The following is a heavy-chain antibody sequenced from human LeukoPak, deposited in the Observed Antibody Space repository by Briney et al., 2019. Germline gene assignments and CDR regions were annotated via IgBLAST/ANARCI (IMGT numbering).Heavy chain of an antibody. CDR2: VNYGGPT. J-gene: IGHJ4*02. CDR1: GGSIGSSSYY. Sequence: SETLSLTCTVSGGSIGSSSYYWNWIRQPPGKGLEWIGSVNYGGPTYYNPSLKSRVTISVDTSRNQFSLKLSSVTAADTSVYYCGRHDSGTYYRFDYWGQGSLVTVSS. V-gene: IGHV4-39*01. CDR3: GRHDSGTYYRFDY. D-gene: IGHD1-26*01.